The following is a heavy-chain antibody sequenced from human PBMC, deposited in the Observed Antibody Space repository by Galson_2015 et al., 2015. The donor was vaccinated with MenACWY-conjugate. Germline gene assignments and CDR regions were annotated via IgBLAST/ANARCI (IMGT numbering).Heavy chain of an antibody. Sequence: LSLTCTVSGGPISGHYWSWIRQPPGRGLEWIGYIYYTGSTNHNPSLKSRATISVDTSKNQFSLNLRSVTAADTAVYYCARGYIVVVPAASDYYYGMDVWGQGTTVTVSS. D-gene: IGHD2-2*01. J-gene: IGHJ6*02. CDR2: IYYTGST. CDR3: ARGYIVVVPAASDYYYGMDV. CDR1: GGPISGHY. V-gene: IGHV4-59*11.